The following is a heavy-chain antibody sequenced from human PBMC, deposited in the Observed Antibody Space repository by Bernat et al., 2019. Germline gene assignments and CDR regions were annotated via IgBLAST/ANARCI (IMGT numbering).Heavy chain of an antibody. V-gene: IGHV3-23*04. J-gene: IGHJ5*02. CDR1: GFTFSSYA. CDR3: ARADGNSFWFDP. CDR2: ISGSGGST. Sequence: EVQLVESGGGLVQPGGSLRLSCAASGFTFSSYAMSWVRQAPGKGLEWVSAISGSGGSTYYEDAVKSRFTISSDNSKNTLYLQMNSLRAEDTAVYYCARADGNSFWFDPWGQGTLVTVSS. D-gene: IGHD4-23*01.